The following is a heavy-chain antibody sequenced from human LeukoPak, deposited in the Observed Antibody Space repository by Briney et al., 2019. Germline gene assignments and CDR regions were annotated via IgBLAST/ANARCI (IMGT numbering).Heavy chain of an antibody. CDR1: GFIFGDSS. CDR3: ARELVGSTY. CDR2: ISSSSSTI. J-gene: IGHJ4*02. V-gene: IGHV3-48*04. D-gene: IGHD1-26*01. Sequence: GGSLRLSCAASGFIFGDSSMNWVRQAPGKELEWLSYISSSSSTIYYADSVKGRFTISRDNAKNSLYLQMNSLRAEDTAVYYCARELVGSTYGGQGTLVTVSS.